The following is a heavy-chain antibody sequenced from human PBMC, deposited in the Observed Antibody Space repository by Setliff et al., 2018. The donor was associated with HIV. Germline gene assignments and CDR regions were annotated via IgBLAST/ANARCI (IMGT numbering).Heavy chain of an antibody. Sequence: ASVKVSCKASGGTFSSYAISWVRQAPGQGLEWMGGIIPIFGTANYAQKFQGRVTITADESTSTAYIELSSLRSEDTAVYYCARVDYGSGSFDYWGQGTLVTVSS. V-gene: IGHV1-69*13. CDR1: GGTFSSYA. CDR3: ARVDYGSGSFDY. CDR2: IIPIFGTA. D-gene: IGHD3-10*01. J-gene: IGHJ4*02.